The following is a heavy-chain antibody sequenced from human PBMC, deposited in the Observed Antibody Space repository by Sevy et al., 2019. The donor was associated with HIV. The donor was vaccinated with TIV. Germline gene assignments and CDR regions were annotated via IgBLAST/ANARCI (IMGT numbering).Heavy chain of an antibody. CDR2: ISSSSSTI. Sequence: GGSLRLSCAASGFTFSSYSMNWVRQAPGKGLEWFSYISSSSSTIYYADSVKGRITISRDNAKNSLYLQMSSLSADDTALYYCARVPSTGRYGMDVWGQGTTVTVSS. J-gene: IGHJ6*02. CDR3: ARVPSTGRYGMDV. CDR1: GFTFSSYS. V-gene: IGHV3-48*01. D-gene: IGHD3-10*01.